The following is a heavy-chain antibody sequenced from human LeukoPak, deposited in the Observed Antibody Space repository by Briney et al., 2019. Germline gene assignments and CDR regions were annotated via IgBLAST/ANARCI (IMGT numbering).Heavy chain of an antibody. Sequence: GGSLRLSCAASGFTFTTYAMTWVRQPPGKGREWVSSITGTGDSTYYADSVKGRFTISRDDSKNTLYLQMNSLRAEDTAVYHCARDGGSYLQPTDYWGQGTLVTVSS. CDR2: ITGTGDST. CDR1: GFTFTTYA. CDR3: ARDGGSYLQPTDY. J-gene: IGHJ4*02. V-gene: IGHV3-23*01. D-gene: IGHD1-26*01.